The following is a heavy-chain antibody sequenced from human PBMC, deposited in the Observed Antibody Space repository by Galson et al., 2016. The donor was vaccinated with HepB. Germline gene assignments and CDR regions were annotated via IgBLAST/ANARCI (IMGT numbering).Heavy chain of an antibody. Sequence: SLRLSCAASGVNVRNNYMSWVRQAPGKGLEWVPVIHSGDDTYYADSVKGRFTISRDNFRNTLSLQMNSLRGEDTAVYFCARFLSSPHYYFDYWGQGALVTVSS. J-gene: IGHJ4*02. V-gene: IGHV3-53*01. CDR2: IHSGDDT. CDR1: GVNVRNNY. CDR3: ARFLSSPHYYFDY.